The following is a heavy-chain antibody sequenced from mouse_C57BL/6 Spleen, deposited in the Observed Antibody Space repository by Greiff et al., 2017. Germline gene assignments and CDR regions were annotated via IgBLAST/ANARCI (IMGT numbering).Heavy chain of an antibody. D-gene: IGHD1-1*01. V-gene: IGHV1-55*01. Sequence: VQLQQPGAELVKPGASVTMSCKASGYTFTSYWITWVKQRPGQGLEWIGDIYPGSGSTNYNEQFKSKATLTVDTSSSAAYMQLSSLTSEASAVYYCAREDYYSFDYWGQGTTLTVSS. CDR1: GYTFTSYW. J-gene: IGHJ2*01. CDR2: IYPGSGST. CDR3: AREDYYSFDY.